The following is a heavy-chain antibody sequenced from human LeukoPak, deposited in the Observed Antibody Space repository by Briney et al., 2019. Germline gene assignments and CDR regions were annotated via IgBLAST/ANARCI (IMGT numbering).Heavy chain of an antibody. CDR3: GRDLGGSGSYYYE. D-gene: IGHD3-10*01. J-gene: IGHJ4*02. V-gene: IGHV4-38-2*02. CDR2: IYHTGTT. CDR1: GCSISSGYY. Sequence: PSETLSLTCAVSGCSISSGYYWGWLRQPPGKGLEWIASIYHTGTTYYNPSLKSRVTISLDTSKNQFSLKLSSVTAADTAVYYCGRDLGGSGSYYYEWGQGTLVTVSS.